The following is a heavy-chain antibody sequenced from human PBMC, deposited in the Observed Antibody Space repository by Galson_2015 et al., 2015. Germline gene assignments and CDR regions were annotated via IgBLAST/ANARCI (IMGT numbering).Heavy chain of an antibody. D-gene: IGHD1-26*01. Sequence: SLRLSCAASGFTFSSYGMHWVRQAPGKGLEWVAVISYDGSNKYYADSVKGRFTISRDNSKNTLYLQMNSLRAEDTAVYYCAKALYSGSYYVTYYYYYGMDVWGQGTTVTVSS. CDR1: GFTFSSYG. J-gene: IGHJ6*02. V-gene: IGHV3-30*18. CDR2: ISYDGSNK. CDR3: AKALYSGSYYVTYYYYYGMDV.